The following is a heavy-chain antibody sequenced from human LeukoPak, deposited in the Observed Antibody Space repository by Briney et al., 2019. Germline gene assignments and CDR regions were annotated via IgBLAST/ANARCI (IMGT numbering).Heavy chain of an antibody. CDR1: GFSFDNYA. V-gene: IGHV3-23*01. D-gene: IGHD3-3*01. Sequence: QAGGSLRLSCAASGFSFDNYAMSWVRQTPGKGLEWVSAIGGSGSDTSYTDSVKGRFTISRDNSKSTLYLQMNSLRAEDTAVYHCAKTLGDLEWLTGELDVWGQGTAVTVSS. CDR2: IGGSGSDT. J-gene: IGHJ6*02. CDR3: AKTLGDLEWLTGELDV.